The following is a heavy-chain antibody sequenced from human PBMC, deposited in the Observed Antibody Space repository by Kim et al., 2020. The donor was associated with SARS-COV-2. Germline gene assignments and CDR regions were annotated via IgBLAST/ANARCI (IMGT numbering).Heavy chain of an antibody. V-gene: IGHV1-18*01. J-gene: IGHJ4*02. CDR1: GYTFTSYG. CDR3: ARARDSSWGHLFDY. D-gene: IGHD3-22*01. CDR2: ISAYNGNT. Sequence: ASVKVSCKASGYTFTSYGISWVRQAPGQGLEWMGWISAYNGNTNYAQKLQGRVTMNTDTSTSTAYMELRSLRSDDTAVYYCARARDSSWGHLFDYWGQGTLVTVSS.